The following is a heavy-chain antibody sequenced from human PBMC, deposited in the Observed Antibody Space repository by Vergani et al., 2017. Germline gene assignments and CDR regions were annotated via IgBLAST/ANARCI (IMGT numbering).Heavy chain of an antibody. CDR2: IYWNDDQ. CDR1: GFSLNTRGVS. CDR3: FYRKTACGTTGGLYPIYYYYYMVV. V-gene: IGHV2-5*04. J-gene: IGHJ6*03. D-gene: IGHD1-7*01. Sequence: QITLKESGPTLVKPTQTLTLTCTFSGFSLNTRGVSVAWIRQPPGKALDWLALIYWNDDQHYSPSLNNRVTITKDTSKNQVVLTMTNMDYVDTGTYYCFYRKTACGTTGGLYPIYYYYYMVVWGKGTTVTVSS.